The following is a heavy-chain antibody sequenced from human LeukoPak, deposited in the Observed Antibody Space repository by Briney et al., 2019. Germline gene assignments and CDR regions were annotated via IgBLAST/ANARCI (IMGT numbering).Heavy chain of an antibody. J-gene: IGHJ3*02. CDR2: ISSSSSYI. V-gene: IGHV3-21*04. Sequence: GGSLRLSCAASGFTFSSYSMNWVRQAPGKGLEWVSSISSSSSYIYYADSVKGRFTISRDNSKNTLYLQMNSLRAEDTAVYYCARDRGSMGPSDIWGQGTMVTVSS. CDR3: ARDRGSMGPSDI. D-gene: IGHD2-2*01. CDR1: GFTFSSYS.